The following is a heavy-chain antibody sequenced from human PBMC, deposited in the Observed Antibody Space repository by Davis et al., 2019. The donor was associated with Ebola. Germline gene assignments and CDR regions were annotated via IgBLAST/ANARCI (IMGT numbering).Heavy chain of an antibody. V-gene: IGHV4-34*01. CDR2: INHSGST. Sequence: SETLSLTCAVSGGSFSGYYWSWIRQPPGKGLAWIGEINHSGSTNYNPSLKSRVTISVDTSKNQFSLKLSSVTAADTAVYYWARGMTTVTTDYYYYYGMDVWGQGTTVTVSS. CDR3: ARGMTTVTTDYYYYYGMDV. CDR1: GGSFSGYY. J-gene: IGHJ6*02. D-gene: IGHD4-17*01.